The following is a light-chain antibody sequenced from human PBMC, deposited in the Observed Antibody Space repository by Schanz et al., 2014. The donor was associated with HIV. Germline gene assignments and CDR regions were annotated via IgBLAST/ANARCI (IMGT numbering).Light chain of an antibody. J-gene: IGLJ2*01. CDR3: ATWDDSLNGPV. V-gene: IGLV2-8*01. CDR1: SSDVGGYNY. Sequence: QSVLTQPASVSGSPGQSITIPCTGTSSDVGGYNYVAWYQQHPGKAPKLMIYEVSKRPSGVPDRFSGSKSGNTASLTVSGLQAEDEADYYCATWDDSLNGPVFGGGTKLTVL. CDR2: EVS.